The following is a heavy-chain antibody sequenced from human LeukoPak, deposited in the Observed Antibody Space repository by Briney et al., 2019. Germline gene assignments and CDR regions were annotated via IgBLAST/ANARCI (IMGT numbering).Heavy chain of an antibody. CDR3: ARAKSRITIFGVVIIGLDY. Sequence: GGSLRLSCAASGFTFSSYAMSWVRQAPGKGLEWVSAISGSGGSTYYADSVKGRFTISRDNSKNTLYLQMNSLRAEDTAVYYCARAKSRITIFGVVIIGLDYWGQGTLVTVSS. V-gene: IGHV3-23*01. CDR2: ISGSGGST. J-gene: IGHJ4*02. CDR1: GFTFSSYA. D-gene: IGHD3-3*01.